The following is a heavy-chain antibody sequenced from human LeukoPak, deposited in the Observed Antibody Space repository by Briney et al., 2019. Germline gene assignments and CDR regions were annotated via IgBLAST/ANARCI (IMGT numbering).Heavy chain of an antibody. CDR3: ARIRYSGSGSSYYFDY. V-gene: IGHV2-70*01. D-gene: IGHD3-10*01. CDR1: GFSLSTSGMC. Sequence: SGPTLVNPTQPLTLTCTFSGFSLSTSGMCVSWIGQPPEKALEWLALIDWDGDKYYTTSLKTRLTISKDTSKNQVVLTMTNMDPVDTATYYCARIRYSGSGSSYYFDYWGQGTLVTVSS. J-gene: IGHJ4*02. CDR2: IDWDGDK.